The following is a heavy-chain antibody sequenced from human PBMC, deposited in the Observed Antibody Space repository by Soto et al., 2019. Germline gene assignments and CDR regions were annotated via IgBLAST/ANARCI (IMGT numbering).Heavy chain of an antibody. CDR3: AREYYYYGMDV. J-gene: IGHJ6*02. CDR2: IYYSGST. V-gene: IGHV4-31*03. Sequence: SETLSLTCTVSGGSISSGGYYWSWIRQHPGKGLEWIGYIYYSGSTYYNPSLKSRVTISVDTSKNQFSLKLSSVTAADAAVYYCAREYYYYGMDVWGQGTTVTVSS. CDR1: GGSISSGGYY.